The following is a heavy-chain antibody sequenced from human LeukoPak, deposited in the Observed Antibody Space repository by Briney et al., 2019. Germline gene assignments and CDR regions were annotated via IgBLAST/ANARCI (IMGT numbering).Heavy chain of an antibody. CDR2: INPGDSDT. CDR3: ARDRLYHAFDI. D-gene: IGHD3-16*01. Sequence: GESLNISWKCSGYIFTNYFICGRRQMPGKGLEWMGIINPGDSDTRYSPSFQGQVTISVDKFISTAYLQWSSLKASDTAVYYCARDRLYHAFDIWGQGTMVTVSS. V-gene: IGHV5-51*01. J-gene: IGHJ3*02. CDR1: GYIFTNYF.